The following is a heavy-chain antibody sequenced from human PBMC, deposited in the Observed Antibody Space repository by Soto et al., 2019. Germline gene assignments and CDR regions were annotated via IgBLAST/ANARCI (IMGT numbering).Heavy chain of an antibody. Sequence: SETLSLTCTVSGGSISSGDYYWSCIRQPPGKGLEWIGYIYYSGSTYYNPSLKSRVTISVDTSKNQFSLKLSSVTAADTAVYYCAREGFSYGMDVWGQGTAVTVSS. J-gene: IGHJ6*02. CDR2: IYYSGST. CDR3: AREGFSYGMDV. CDR1: GGSISSGDYY. V-gene: IGHV4-30-4*01.